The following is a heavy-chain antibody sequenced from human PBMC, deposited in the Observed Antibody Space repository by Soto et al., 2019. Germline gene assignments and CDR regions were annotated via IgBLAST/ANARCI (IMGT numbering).Heavy chain of an antibody. Sequence: ASVQVSCKASGYTFTTYSMHWVRQAPGQRLEWMGWIHAGNGNTEHSQKFQGRVTITRDTSASTAYLELGSLRSEDTAVYYCARAACSSTSCYNYYAYGMDVWGQGTAVTVSS. CDR1: GYTFTTYS. CDR2: IHAGNGNT. J-gene: IGHJ6*02. CDR3: ARAACSSTSCYNYYAYGMDV. D-gene: IGHD2-2*01. V-gene: IGHV1-3*01.